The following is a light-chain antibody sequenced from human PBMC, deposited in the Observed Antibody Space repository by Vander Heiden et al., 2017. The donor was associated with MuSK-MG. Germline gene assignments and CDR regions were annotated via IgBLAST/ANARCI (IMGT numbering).Light chain of an antibody. J-gene: IGKJ1*01. CDR2: KAS. V-gene: IGKV1-5*03. Sequence: DIHVTHSPSTLSASVGDRVTITCRASQSISSWLAWYQQKPGKAPKLLIYKASSLESGVPSRFSGSGSGTEFTLTISSLQPDDFATYYCQQYNSYSWTFGQGTKVEIK. CDR1: QSISSW. CDR3: QQYNSYSWT.